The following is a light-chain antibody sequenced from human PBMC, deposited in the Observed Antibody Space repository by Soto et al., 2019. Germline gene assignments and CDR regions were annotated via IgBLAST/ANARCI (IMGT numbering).Light chain of an antibody. Sequence: PSTLCLARGEISSLSFRVIQSVSSSYLAWYQQRPGQAPRLLIYGASTRATGIPASFSGSRYGTEFTRTIISAQPEDFAVYYWHQYNNWPPTTLGQGTRLEI. V-gene: IGKV3-15*01. J-gene: IGKJ5*01. CDR3: HQYNNWPPTT. CDR1: QSVSSSY. CDR2: GAS.